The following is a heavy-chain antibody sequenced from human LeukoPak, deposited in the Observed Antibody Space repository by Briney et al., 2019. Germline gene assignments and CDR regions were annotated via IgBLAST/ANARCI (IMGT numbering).Heavy chain of an antibody. CDR1: GYSISSGYY. CDR3: ARREYYYGSGGADY. D-gene: IGHD3-10*01. V-gene: IGHV4-38-2*02. J-gene: IGHJ4*02. CDR2: IYHSGST. Sequence: SETLSLTCTVSGYSISSGYYWGWIRQPPGKGLEWIGSIYHSGSTYYNPSLKSRVTISVDTSKNQFSLKLSSVTAADTAVYYCARREYYYGSGGADYWGQGTLVTVSS.